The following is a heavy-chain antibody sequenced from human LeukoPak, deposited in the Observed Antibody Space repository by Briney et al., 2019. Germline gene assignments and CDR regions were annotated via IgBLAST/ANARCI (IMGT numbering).Heavy chain of an antibody. Sequence: GGPLRLSCAASGFTFSSYGMHWVRQAPGKGLEWVADIWYDGSNKYYADSVKGRFTSSRDNSKNTLYLQMNSLRAEDTAVYYCARSPGYSSGFHSDYWGQGTLVTVSS. D-gene: IGHD6-19*01. J-gene: IGHJ4*02. CDR3: ARSPGYSSGFHSDY. CDR1: GFTFSSYG. V-gene: IGHV3-33*01. CDR2: IWYDGSNK.